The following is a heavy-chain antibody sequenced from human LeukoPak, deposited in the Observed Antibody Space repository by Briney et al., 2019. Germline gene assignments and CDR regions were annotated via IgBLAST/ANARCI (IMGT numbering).Heavy chain of an antibody. J-gene: IGHJ3*02. CDR2: INPNSGGT. Sequence: ASVKVSCKASGYTFTGYYMHWVRQAPGQGLEWMGWINPNSGGTNYAQKFQGWVTMTRDTSISTAYMELSRPRSDDTAVYYCARGKDSSSEDAFDIWGQGTMVTVSS. CDR3: ARGKDSSSEDAFDI. D-gene: IGHD6-13*01. CDR1: GYTFTGYY. V-gene: IGHV1-2*04.